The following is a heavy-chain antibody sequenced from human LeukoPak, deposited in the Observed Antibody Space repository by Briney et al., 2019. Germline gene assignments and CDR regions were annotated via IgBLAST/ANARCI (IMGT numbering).Heavy chain of an antibody. CDR2: INHSGST. D-gene: IGHD3-22*01. CDR1: GGSFSGYY. CDR3: ARGLFGSSYYDSSVGNWLDP. V-gene: IGHV4-34*01. J-gene: IGHJ5*02. Sequence: SETLSLTCAVYGGSFSGYYWSWIRQPPGKGLEWIGEINHSGSTNYNPSLKSRVTISVDTSKNQFSLKLSSVTAADTAVYYCARGLFGSSYYDSSVGNWLDPWGQGTLVTVSS.